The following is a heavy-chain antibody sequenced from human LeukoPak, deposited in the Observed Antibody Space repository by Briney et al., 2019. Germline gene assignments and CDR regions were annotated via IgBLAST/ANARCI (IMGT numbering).Heavy chain of an antibody. CDR3: ARMKSNGLDY. CDR1: GGSISSGGYY. CDR2: IYHSGST. D-gene: IGHD4-11*01. Sequence: SQTLSLTCTVSGGSISSGGYYWSWIRQPPGKGLEWIGYIYHSGSTYYNPSLKSRVTISVDRSKNQFSLKLTSVTAADTAVYFCARMKSNGLDYWGQGTLVTVSS. J-gene: IGHJ4*02. V-gene: IGHV4-30-2*01.